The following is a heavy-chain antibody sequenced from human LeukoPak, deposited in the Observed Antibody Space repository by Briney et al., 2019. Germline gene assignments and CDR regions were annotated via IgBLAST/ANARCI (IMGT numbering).Heavy chain of an antibody. J-gene: IGHJ4*02. CDR2: ISNDGSKK. Sequence: PGGSLRLSCAASGFTFSSYAMHWVRQAVGKGLEWMAFISNDGSKKYYGDSVKGRFIISRDKNMLYLQMDSLRAEDTAVYYCAKDKGWSRVIEYWGQGTPVIVSS. V-gene: IGHV3-30*04. D-gene: IGHD2-15*01. CDR3: AKDKGWSRVIEY. CDR1: GFTFSSYA.